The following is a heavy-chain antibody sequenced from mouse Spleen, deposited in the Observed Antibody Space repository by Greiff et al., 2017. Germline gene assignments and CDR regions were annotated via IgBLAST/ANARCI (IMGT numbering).Heavy chain of an antibody. J-gene: IGHJ3*01. V-gene: IGHV1-80*01. CDR2: IYPGDGDT. D-gene: IGHD2-1*01. CDR3: ARQRAYGNFFAY. CDR1: GYAFSSYW. Sequence: VKVVESGAELVKPGASVKISCKASGYAFSSYWMNWVKQRPGKGLEWIGQIYPGDGDTNYNGKFKGKATLTADKSSSTAYMQLSSLTSEDSAVYFCARQRAYGNFFAYWGQGTLVTVSA.